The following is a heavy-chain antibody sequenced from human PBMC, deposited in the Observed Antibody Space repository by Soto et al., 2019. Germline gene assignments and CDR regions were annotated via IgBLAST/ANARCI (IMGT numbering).Heavy chain of an antibody. CDR3: ARHRYSYGVYYFDY. J-gene: IGHJ4*02. D-gene: IGHD5-18*01. CDR2: IYYSGST. Sequence: QVQLQESGPGLVKPSETLSLTCIVSGGSISNYYWSWIRQPPGKGLEWIGYIYYSGSTNYNPSLKSRVNISVDTSKNQFSLKLSSVTAADTAVYYCARHRYSYGVYYFDYWGQGTLVTVSS. CDR1: GGSISNYY. V-gene: IGHV4-59*08.